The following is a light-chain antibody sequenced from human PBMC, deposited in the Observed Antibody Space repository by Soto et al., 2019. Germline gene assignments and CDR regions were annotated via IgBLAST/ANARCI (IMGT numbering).Light chain of an antibody. V-gene: IGKV3-15*01. CDR1: QSVSTN. J-gene: IGKJ1*01. Sequence: EIVMTQSPATLSVPPGERATLSCRASQSVSTNFAWYQQKPGQAPRLLIYGASTRATDIPARFSGSGSGTDFTLTISSLQSEDFAVYFCQQYHIWPSWTFGQGTKVDIK. CDR2: GAS. CDR3: QQYHIWPSWT.